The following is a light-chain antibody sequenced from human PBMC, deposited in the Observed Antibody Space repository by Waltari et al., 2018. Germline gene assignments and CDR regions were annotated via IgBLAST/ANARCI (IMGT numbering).Light chain of an antibody. Sequence: QSALTQPASVSGSPGQSITISCTGTSSDVGGYNYVSWYQQYPGKAPILIPYDVSNRPSGVSNRFAGSKSGNTASLTISGLQAEDGADYYCCSYTTSSTLDVVFGGGTKVTVL. CDR1: SSDVGGYNY. CDR2: DVS. J-gene: IGLJ2*01. V-gene: IGLV2-14*03. CDR3: CSYTTSSTLDVV.